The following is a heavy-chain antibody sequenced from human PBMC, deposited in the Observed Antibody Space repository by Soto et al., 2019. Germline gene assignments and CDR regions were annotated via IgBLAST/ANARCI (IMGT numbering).Heavy chain of an antibody. CDR1: GGTFSRYT. V-gene: IGHV1-69*02. CDR2: IIPIAAIA. D-gene: IGHD3-10*01. J-gene: IGHJ5*02. CDR3: ARGSTIVRGAPSWFDP. Sequence: QVQLVQSGAEVKKPGSSVKVSCKASGGTFSRYTINWVRQAPGQGLVWMGRIIPIAAIANYTQKFQGRVTITVDKSSTTAYMELSSLRSDDTAVYYCARGSTIVRGAPSWFDPWGQGTLVTVSS.